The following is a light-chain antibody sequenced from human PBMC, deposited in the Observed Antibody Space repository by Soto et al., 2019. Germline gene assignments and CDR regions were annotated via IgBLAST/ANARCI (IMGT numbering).Light chain of an antibody. CDR2: GAS. V-gene: IGKV3-20*01. CDR1: QSVSSD. J-gene: IGKJ1*01. Sequence: EIVMTQSPATLSVSPGERATLSCRASQSVSSDLVWYQQKPGQAPRLLIYGASSRATGIPDRFSGSGSGTDFTLTIRRLEPEDLAVYYCQQYGSSSWTFGQGTKVDIK. CDR3: QQYGSSSWT.